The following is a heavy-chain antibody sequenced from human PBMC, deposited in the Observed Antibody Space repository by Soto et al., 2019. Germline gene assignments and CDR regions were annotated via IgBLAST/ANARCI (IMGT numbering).Heavy chain of an antibody. D-gene: IGHD6-19*01. CDR2: IYTSGTT. J-gene: IGHJ5*01. CDR1: GGSIGNYY. V-gene: IGHV4-4*07. Sequence: QVLLQESGPGLVKPSETLSLTCTVTGGSIGNYYWTWIRQPAGKGLEWIGRIYTSGTTNYNPSLKSRATMLIDPSSNQFSLRLSSVTAADTALYYCARQTTYSSAWFDYWGQGTLVTVSS. CDR3: ARQTTYSSAWFDY.